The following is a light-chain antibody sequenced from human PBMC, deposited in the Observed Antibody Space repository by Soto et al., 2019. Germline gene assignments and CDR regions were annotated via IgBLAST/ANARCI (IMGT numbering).Light chain of an antibody. CDR3: QHGYVAPYN. CDR2: SAS. J-gene: IGKJ2*01. CDR1: QDINVY. Sequence: DIQMTQSPSSVSASVGDTVTITCRASQDINVYLNWYQQKPGEVPKLLIYSASSLHSGVPSRFTGSGSETDFTLTIRSLQHEDFATYYCQHGYVAPYNFGQGTKVDIK. V-gene: IGKV1-39*01.